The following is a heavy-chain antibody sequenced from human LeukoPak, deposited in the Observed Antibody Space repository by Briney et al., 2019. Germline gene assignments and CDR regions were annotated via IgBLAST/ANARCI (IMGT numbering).Heavy chain of an antibody. CDR1: GGSISSSSYY. J-gene: IGHJ4*02. CDR3: ARLVGTASDYFDY. V-gene: IGHV4-39*01. CDR2: IYYSGST. D-gene: IGHD6-19*01. Sequence: SETLSLTCTVSGGSISSSSYYWAWIRQPPGKGLEWIGSIYYSGSTYHNPPLKSRVTISVDTSKNQFSLKLSSVTAADTAVYYCARLVGTASDYFDYWGQGTLVTVSS.